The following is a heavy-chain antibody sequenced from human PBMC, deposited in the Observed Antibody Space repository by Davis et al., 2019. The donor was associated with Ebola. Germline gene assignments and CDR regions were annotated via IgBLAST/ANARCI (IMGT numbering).Heavy chain of an antibody. V-gene: IGHV1-8*01. Sequence: ASVKVSCKASGYTFSSYDINWVRQATGQGLEWMGWMNPNSGNTGYAQKFQGRVTMTRNTSISTAYMELSSLRSEDTAVYYCAKGGYTAMVVNWFDPWGQGTLVTVSS. J-gene: IGHJ5*02. CDR2: MNPNSGNT. CDR3: AKGGYTAMVVNWFDP. D-gene: IGHD5-18*01. CDR1: GYTFSSYD.